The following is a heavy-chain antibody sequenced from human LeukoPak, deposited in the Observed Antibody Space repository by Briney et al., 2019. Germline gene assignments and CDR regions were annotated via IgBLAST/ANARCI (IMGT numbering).Heavy chain of an antibody. D-gene: IGHD2-21*02. CDR3: TRTCGGDCYLLDH. CDR2: IRSKAYGGTT. CDR1: GFTFGDYA. V-gene: IGHV3-49*04. J-gene: IGHJ4*02. Sequence: GGSLRLSCTASGFTFGDYAMSWVRQAPGKGLEWVGFIRSKAYGGTTEYAASVKARFTISRDDSKSIAYLQMNSLKTEDTAVYYCTRTCGGDCYLLDHWGQGTLVTVSS.